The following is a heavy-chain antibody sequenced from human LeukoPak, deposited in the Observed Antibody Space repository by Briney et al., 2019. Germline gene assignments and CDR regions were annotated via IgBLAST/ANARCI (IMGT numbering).Heavy chain of an antibody. CDR1: GFTVSSNY. J-gene: IGHJ6*02. Sequence: PGGSLRLSCAASGFTVSSNYMSWVRQAPGKGLEWVSVIYSGGSTYYADSVKGRFTISRGNSKNTLYLQMNSLRAEDTAVYYCARDKDYGGPGSGYGMDVWGQGTTVTVSS. V-gene: IGHV3-53*01. CDR2: IYSGGST. CDR3: ARDKDYGGPGSGYGMDV. D-gene: IGHD4-23*01.